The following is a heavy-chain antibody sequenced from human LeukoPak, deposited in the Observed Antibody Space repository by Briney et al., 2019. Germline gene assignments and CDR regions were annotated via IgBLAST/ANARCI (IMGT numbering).Heavy chain of an antibody. Sequence: SETLSLTCTVSGGSISSYYWSWIRQPAGKGLEWIGRIYTSGSTNYNPSLKSRVTMSVDTSKNQFSLKLSSVTAADTAVYYCAREAGYSSGWYMYFDLWGRGTLVTVSS. CDR1: GGSISSYY. CDR3: AREAGYSSGWYMYFDL. V-gene: IGHV4-4*07. D-gene: IGHD6-19*01. J-gene: IGHJ2*01. CDR2: IYTSGST.